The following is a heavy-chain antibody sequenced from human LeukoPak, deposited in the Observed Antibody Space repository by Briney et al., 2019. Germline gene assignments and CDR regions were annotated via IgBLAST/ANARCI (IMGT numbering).Heavy chain of an antibody. D-gene: IGHD2-15*01. CDR2: ISSSGDNT. Sequence: GGSLRLSCAASGFTFSSCAMTWVRQAPGKGLEWVSAISSSGDNTYSADSVKGRFTISRDNSKNTLYLQMNSLRAEDTAVYYCTKDRYLGYCSGDNCRPAEYFQHWGQGTLVTVSS. CDR1: GFTFSSCA. V-gene: IGHV3-23*01. J-gene: IGHJ1*01. CDR3: TKDRYLGYCSGDNCRPAEYFQH.